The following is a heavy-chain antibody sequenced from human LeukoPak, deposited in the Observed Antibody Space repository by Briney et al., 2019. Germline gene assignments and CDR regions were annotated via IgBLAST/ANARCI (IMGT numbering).Heavy chain of an antibody. CDR1: GGSISSYY. J-gene: IGHJ5*02. V-gene: IGHV4-59*01. CDR2: IYYSGST. D-gene: IGHD3-22*01. CDR3: ARGPYYYDSSGYYH. Sequence: SETLSLTCTVSGGSISSYYWSWIRQPPGKGLEWIGYIYYSGSTNYNPSLKSRVTITVDTSKNQFSLKLSSVTAADTAVYYCARGPYYYDSSGYYHWGQGTLVTVSS.